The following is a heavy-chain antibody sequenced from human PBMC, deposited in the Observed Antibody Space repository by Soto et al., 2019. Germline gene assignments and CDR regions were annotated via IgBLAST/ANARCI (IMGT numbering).Heavy chain of an antibody. CDR2: ISGSGISK. CDR1: GFTFSSYA. J-gene: IGHJ6*02. Sequence: EVQLLESGGGLVQPGGSPRLSCAVSGFTFSSYAMSWVRQAPGKGLEWVSAISGSGISKYYADSVKGRFTISRDTSKNTLYLQMNSLRAEDAAVYYCAKSPGSGWAYYYYGMDVWGQGTTVTVSS. V-gene: IGHV3-23*01. D-gene: IGHD6-19*01. CDR3: AKSPGSGWAYYYYGMDV.